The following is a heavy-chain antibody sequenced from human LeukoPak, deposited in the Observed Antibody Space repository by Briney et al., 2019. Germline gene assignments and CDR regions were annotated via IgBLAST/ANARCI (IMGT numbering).Heavy chain of an antibody. CDR2: IKQDGSEK. J-gene: IGHJ4*02. V-gene: IGHV3-7*01. Sequence: GALRLSCEASGFDFIGFGMHWVRQAPGKGLEWVANIKQDGSEKYYVDSVKGRFTISRDNAKNSLYLQMNSLRAEDTAVYYCARDSDTFYRYFDYWGQGTLVTVSS. CDR3: ARDSDTFYRYFDY. D-gene: IGHD2/OR15-2a*01. CDR1: GFDFIGFG.